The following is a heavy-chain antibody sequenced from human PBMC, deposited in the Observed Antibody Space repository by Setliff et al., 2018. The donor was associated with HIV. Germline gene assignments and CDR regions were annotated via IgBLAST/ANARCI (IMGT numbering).Heavy chain of an antibody. CDR2: MYSSGST. V-gene: IGHV4-4*07. D-gene: IGHD3-10*01. Sequence: SETLSLTCSVSGGSISSYYWSWIRQPAGKGLEWIGRMYSSGSTNYNPSLKSRVTMSVDTSKNQFSLNLSSVTATDTAVYYCVRQGLTMNRGVPAPILYYFDYWGQGILVTVSS. CDR3: VRQGLTMNRGVPAPILYYFDY. CDR1: GGSISSYY. J-gene: IGHJ4*02.